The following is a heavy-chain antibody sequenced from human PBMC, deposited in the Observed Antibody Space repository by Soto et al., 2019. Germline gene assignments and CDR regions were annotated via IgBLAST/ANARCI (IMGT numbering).Heavy chain of an antibody. CDR1: GFTFSSYS. CDR2: ISSSSSYI. CDR3: ARGGSKYRSGWDFDY. J-gene: IGHJ4*02. D-gene: IGHD6-19*01. V-gene: IGHV3-21*01. Sequence: EVQLVESGGGLVKPGGSLRLSCAASGFTFSSYSMNWVRQAPGKGLEWVSSISSSSSYIYYADSVKGRFTISRDNAKNSLYLQMNSMIAEDTAVYYCARGGSKYRSGWDFDYWGQGTLVTVSS.